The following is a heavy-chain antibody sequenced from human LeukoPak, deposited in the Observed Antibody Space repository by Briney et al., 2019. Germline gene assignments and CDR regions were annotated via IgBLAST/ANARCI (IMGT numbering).Heavy chain of an antibody. CDR1: GGSLSSYY. Sequence: SETLSLTCTVSGGSLSSYYWSWIRQPPGKGLEWIGYIYYSGSTNYNPSLKSRVTISVDTSKNQFSLKLSSVTAADRAVYYCAREIAKGTFDYRGQGPLVTASS. V-gene: IGHV4-59*01. CDR2: IYYSGST. J-gene: IGHJ4*02. CDR3: AREIAKGTFDY. D-gene: IGHD2-21*01.